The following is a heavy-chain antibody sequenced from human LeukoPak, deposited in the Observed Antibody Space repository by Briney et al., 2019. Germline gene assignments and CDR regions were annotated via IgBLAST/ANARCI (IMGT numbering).Heavy chain of an antibody. CDR1: GFTFSNAW. D-gene: IGHD2-15*01. V-gene: IGHV3-15*01. CDR2: IKSKTDGGTT. CDR3: TTDGYCSGGSCYPNWFDP. Sequence: GGSLRLSRAASGFTFSNAWMSWVRQAPGKGLDWVGRIKSKTDGGTTDYAAPVKGRFTISRDDSKNTLYLQMNSLKTEDTAVYYCTTDGYCSGGSCYPNWFDPWGQGTLVTVSS. J-gene: IGHJ5*02.